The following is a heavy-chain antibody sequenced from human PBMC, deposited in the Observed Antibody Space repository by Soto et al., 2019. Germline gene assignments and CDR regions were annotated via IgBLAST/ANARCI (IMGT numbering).Heavy chain of an antibody. CDR3: ARHGGGDGYNDAFDI. CDR1: GGSISSSSYY. J-gene: IGHJ3*02. CDR2: IYYSGST. D-gene: IGHD3-16*01. Sequence: QLQLQESGPGLVKPSETLSLTCTVSGGSISSSSYYWGWIRQPPGKGLEWIGSIYYSGSTYYNPSLKSRVTISVDTSKNQCSLKLSSVTAADTAVYYCARHGGGDGYNDAFDIWGQGTMVTVSS. V-gene: IGHV4-39*01.